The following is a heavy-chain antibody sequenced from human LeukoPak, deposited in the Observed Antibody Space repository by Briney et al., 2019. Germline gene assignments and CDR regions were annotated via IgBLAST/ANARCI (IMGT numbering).Heavy chain of an antibody. V-gene: IGHV3-30*04. CDR3: ARGSNPKPHYYYGMDV. J-gene: IGHJ6*02. CDR1: GFTFSSYA. CDR2: ISYDGSNK. Sequence: GRSLRLSCAASGFTFSSYAMHWVRQAPGKGLEWVAVISYDGSNKYYADSVKGRFTISRDNSKNTLYLQMNSLRAEDTAVYYRARGSNPKPHYYYGMDVWGQGTTVTVSS. D-gene: IGHD3-16*02.